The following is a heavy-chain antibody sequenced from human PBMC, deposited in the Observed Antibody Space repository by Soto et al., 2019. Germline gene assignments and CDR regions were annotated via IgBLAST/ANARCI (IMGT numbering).Heavy chain of an antibody. CDR1: GGSISSSSYY. V-gene: IGHV4-39*01. D-gene: IGHD3-10*01. Sequence: SETLSLTCTVSGGSISSSSYYWGWIRQPPGKGLEWIGSIYYSGNTYYNPSLKSRVTISVDTAKNQFSLKLSSVTAADTAVYYFARHYYFGSGSYYNGPFDFWGQGTLVTVSS. CDR3: ARHYYFGSGSYYNGPFDF. CDR2: IYYSGNT. J-gene: IGHJ4*02.